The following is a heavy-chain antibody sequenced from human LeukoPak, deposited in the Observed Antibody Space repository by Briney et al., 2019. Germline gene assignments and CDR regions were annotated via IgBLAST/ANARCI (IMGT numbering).Heavy chain of an antibody. CDR3: ARGHDGVVGWFAP. Sequence: PSETLSLTCTVSGGSISSYYWSWIRQPPGKGLEWIGYIYYSGSTNYNPSLKSRVTISVDTSKNKVSLKVTSVTAADTAVYYCARGHDGVVGWFAPWGRGTLVTVSS. J-gene: IGHJ5*02. CDR1: GGSISSYY. D-gene: IGHD4-17*01. V-gene: IGHV4-59*01. CDR2: IYYSGST.